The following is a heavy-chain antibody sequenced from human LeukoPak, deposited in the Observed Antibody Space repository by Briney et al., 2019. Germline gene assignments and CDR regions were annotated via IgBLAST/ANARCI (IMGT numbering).Heavy chain of an antibody. D-gene: IGHD4-23*01. CDR2: IYSGDTT. CDR1: GFTVSGNY. J-gene: IGHJ4*02. Sequence: GGSLRLSCAVSGFTVSGNYMSWVRQAPGKGLEWVSLIYSGDTTLYADSVKGRFTISRDISKNTVYLQMDSLRAEDTAVYYCARRAGGYSHPYDYWGQGILVTVSS. CDR3: ARRAGGYSHPYDY. V-gene: IGHV3-53*01.